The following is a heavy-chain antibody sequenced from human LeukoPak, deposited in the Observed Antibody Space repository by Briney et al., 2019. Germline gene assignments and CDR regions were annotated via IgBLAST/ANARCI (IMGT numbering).Heavy chain of an antibody. V-gene: IGHV1-2*06. J-gene: IGHJ4*02. CDR3: ARGFGSNPPQGPFFDY. D-gene: IGHD3-10*01. CDR1: GGTFSSYA. CDR2: INPNSGGT. Sequence: GASVKVSCKASGGTFSSYAISWVRQAPGQGLEWVGRINPNSGGTNYAQKFQGRVTMTRDTSISTAYMELSRLRSDDTAVYYCARGFGSNPPQGPFFDYWGQGTLVTVSS.